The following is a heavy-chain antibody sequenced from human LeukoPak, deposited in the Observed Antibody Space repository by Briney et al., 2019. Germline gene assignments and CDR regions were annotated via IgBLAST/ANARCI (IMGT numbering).Heavy chain of an antibody. D-gene: IGHD1-26*01. CDR2: ISSSSNTI. CDR1: GFTFSSYN. J-gene: IGHJ4*02. Sequence: GGSLRLSCAASGFTFSSYNMNWVRQAPGKGLEWVSYISSSSNTIYYADSVKGRFTISRDNAKNSLYLQMNGLRAEDTAVYYCPRGSEWDLLGSCDYWGQGTLVTVSS. CDR3: PRGSEWDLLGSCDY. V-gene: IGHV3-48*04.